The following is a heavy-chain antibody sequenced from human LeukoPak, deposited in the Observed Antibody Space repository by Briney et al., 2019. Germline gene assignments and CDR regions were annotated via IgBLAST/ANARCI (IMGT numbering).Heavy chain of an antibody. J-gene: IGHJ6*03. CDR1: GESFSGYY. CDR3: ARGLEQPKKGYMDV. CDR2: INHSGST. V-gene: IGHV4-34*01. Sequence: PSETLSLTCAVYGESFSGYYWSWIRQPPGKGLEWIGEINHSGSTNYNPSLKSRVTISVDTSKNQFSLKLSSVTAADTAVYYCARGLEQPKKGYMDVWGKGTTVTVSS.